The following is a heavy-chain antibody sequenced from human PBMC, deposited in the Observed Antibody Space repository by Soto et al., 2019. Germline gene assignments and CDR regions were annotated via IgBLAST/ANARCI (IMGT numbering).Heavy chain of an antibody. CDR2: IWYDGSNK. CDR3: ARDLATFSAYYYYGMDV. CDR1: GFTFSSYG. J-gene: IGHJ6*02. V-gene: IGHV3-33*01. Sequence: GGSLRLSCAASGFTFSSYGMHWVRQAPGKGLEWVAVIWYDGSNKYYADSVKGRFTISRDNSKNTLYLQMNSLRAEDTAVYYCARDLATFSAYYYYGMDVWGQGTTVTVSS. D-gene: IGHD1-26*01.